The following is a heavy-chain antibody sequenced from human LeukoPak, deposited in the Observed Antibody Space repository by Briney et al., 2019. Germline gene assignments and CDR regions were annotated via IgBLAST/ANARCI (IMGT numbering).Heavy chain of an antibody. CDR3: ARAKITMVRGVMGKSNWFDP. D-gene: IGHD3-10*01. V-gene: IGHV1-2*02. J-gene: IGHJ5*02. CDR1: GYTFTGYY. CDR2: INPNSGGT. Sequence: ASVKVSCKASGYTFTGYYMHWVRQAPGQGLEWMGWINPNSGGTNYAQKFQGRVTMTRDTSISTAYMELSRLRSDDTAVYYCARAKITMVRGVMGKSNWFDPWGQGTLVTVSS.